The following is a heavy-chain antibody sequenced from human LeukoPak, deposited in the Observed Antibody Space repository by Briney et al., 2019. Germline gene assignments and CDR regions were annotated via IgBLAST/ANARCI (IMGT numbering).Heavy chain of an antibody. D-gene: IGHD2-15*01. Sequence: GGSLRLSCATSGFTFRDYWMSWVRQAPGKGLEWVANIKHDGSETYYVASVKGRFTISKDIPKNSLYLQMNNLRTEDTAVYYCAKDRGSYVKYRTFESWGQGTLVTVSS. CDR2: IKHDGSET. CDR1: GFTFRDYW. J-gene: IGHJ1*01. V-gene: IGHV3-7*01. CDR3: AKDRGSYVKYRTFES.